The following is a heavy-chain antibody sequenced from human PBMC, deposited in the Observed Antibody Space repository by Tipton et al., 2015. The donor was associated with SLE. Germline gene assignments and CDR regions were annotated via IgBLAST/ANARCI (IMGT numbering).Heavy chain of an antibody. CDR3: ARDEIVVIPAASYQYHYGMDV. Sequence: TLSLTCTVSGASLSTAGHYWSWIRQHPEKGLEWIGYIDYSGNTYYIPSLKSRVIISVDMSKNQFSLRLTSVTAADTAVYYCARDEIVVIPAASYQYHYGMDVWGQGTTVTVSS. J-gene: IGHJ6*02. D-gene: IGHD2-2*01. V-gene: IGHV4-31*03. CDR1: GASLSTAGHY. CDR2: IDYSGNT.